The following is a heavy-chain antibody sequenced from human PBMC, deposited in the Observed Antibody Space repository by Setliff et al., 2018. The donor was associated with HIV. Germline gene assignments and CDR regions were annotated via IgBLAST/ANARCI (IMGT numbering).Heavy chain of an antibody. J-gene: IGHJ4*02. Sequence: SETLSLTCTVSGGSMSTYYWSWIRQPPGKGLEWIGYIDTSGSTNYNPSLRSRVTISVDTSKNLFYLKLSSVTAADTAVYYCARGYGEEGGGYWGQGTLVTVSS. CDR2: IDTSGST. D-gene: IGHD5-18*01. CDR3: ARGYGEEGGGY. V-gene: IGHV4-4*08. CDR1: GGSMSTYY.